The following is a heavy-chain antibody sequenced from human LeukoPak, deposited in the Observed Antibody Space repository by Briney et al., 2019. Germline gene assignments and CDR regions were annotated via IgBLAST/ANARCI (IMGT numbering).Heavy chain of an antibody. CDR2: IHYRGGT. CDR3: ATPNDAFNI. CDR1: GGSISNENW. Sequence: SETLSLTCAVSGGSISNENWWSWVRQPPGKGLEWIGEIHYRGGTNYNPSLRSRVTISVDTSKNQFSLKMTSVTAADTAVYYCATPNDAFNIWGQGTMVTVSS. V-gene: IGHV4-4*02. J-gene: IGHJ3*02.